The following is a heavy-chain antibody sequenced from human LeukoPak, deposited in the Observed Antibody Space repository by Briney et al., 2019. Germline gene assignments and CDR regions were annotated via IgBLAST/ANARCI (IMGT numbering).Heavy chain of an antibody. J-gene: IGHJ4*02. CDR1: GGSFSGYY. D-gene: IGHD2-15*01. CDR2: INHSGST. CDR3: ARGPNCSGSSCYSGDY. Sequence: SETLSLTCAVYGGSFSGYYWSWIRQPPGKGLEWIGEINHSGSTNYNPSLKSRVTISVDTSKNQFSLKLSSVTAADTAVYYCARGPNCSGSSCYSGDYWGQGTLVTVSS. V-gene: IGHV4-34*01.